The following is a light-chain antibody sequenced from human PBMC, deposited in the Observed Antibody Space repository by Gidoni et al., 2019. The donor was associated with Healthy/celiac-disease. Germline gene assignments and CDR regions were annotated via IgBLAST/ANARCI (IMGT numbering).Light chain of an antibody. V-gene: IGKV1-17*01. CDR3: LQHNSYPQWT. Sequence: DIQMTQSTASLSASVGDSVNITCRASQGIRYDLGWYQQKPGKAPNRLIYAASSLQSGVPSRFSGSGSGTEFTLTISSLQPEDFATYYCLQHNSYPQWTFGQGTKVEIK. J-gene: IGKJ1*01. CDR1: QGIRYD. CDR2: AAS.